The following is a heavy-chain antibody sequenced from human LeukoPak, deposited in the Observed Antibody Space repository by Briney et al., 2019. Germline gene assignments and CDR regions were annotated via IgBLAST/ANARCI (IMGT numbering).Heavy chain of an antibody. CDR3: ARVGRGDHTWGSYYCDH. J-gene: IGHJ4*02. CDR1: GDSISSYH. Sequence: SETLSLTCTVSGDSISSYHWSWIRQPPGKGLEWIGYISYSGSTSYNPSLKSRLTISVDTSKNQFSLRLTSVTAADTAMYYCARVGRGDHTWGSYYCDHWGRGTLVTVSS. D-gene: IGHD3-16*01. V-gene: IGHV4-59*01. CDR2: ISYSGST.